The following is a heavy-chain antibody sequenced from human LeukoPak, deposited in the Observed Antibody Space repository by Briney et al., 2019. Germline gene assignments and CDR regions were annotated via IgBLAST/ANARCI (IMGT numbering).Heavy chain of an antibody. CDR1: GFNFDSYS. Sequence: GGSLRLSCAASGFNFDSYSMNWVRQAPGKGLEWVSSITSSSSHIFYADSVKGRFTISRDNAKNSLYLQMNRLRVEDTAVYYCAREMVAVAARSDYWGQETLVTVSS. D-gene: IGHD6-19*01. CDR3: AREMVAVAARSDY. CDR2: ITSSSSHI. J-gene: IGHJ4*02. V-gene: IGHV3-21*01.